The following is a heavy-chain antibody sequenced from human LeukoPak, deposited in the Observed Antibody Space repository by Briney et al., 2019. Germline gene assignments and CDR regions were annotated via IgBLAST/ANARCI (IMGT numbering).Heavy chain of an antibody. V-gene: IGHV4-34*01. CDR2: INHSGST. CDR3: ARLNTFGGVIVIGRFDY. J-gene: IGHJ4*02. D-gene: IGHD3-16*02. CDR1: GGSFSGYY. Sequence: ASETLSLTCAVYGGSFSGYYWSWIRQPPGKGLEWIGEINHSGSTNYNPSLKSRVTISVDTSKNQFSLKLSSVTAADTAVYYCARLNTFGGVIVIGRFDYWGQGTLVTVSS.